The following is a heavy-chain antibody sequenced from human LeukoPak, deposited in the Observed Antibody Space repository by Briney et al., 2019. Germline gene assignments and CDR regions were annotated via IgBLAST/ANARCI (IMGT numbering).Heavy chain of an antibody. V-gene: IGHV3-30*04. J-gene: IGHJ4*02. CDR2: ISYDGSNK. CDR3: AKDGLIVATIYFDY. CDR1: RFTFSSYA. D-gene: IGHD5-12*01. Sequence: GGSLRLSCAASRFTFSSYAMHWVRQAPGKGLEWVAVISYDGSNKYCTDSVRGRFTISRDNSKNTLYLQMNSLRAEDTAVYYCAKDGLIVATIYFDYWGQGTLVTVSS.